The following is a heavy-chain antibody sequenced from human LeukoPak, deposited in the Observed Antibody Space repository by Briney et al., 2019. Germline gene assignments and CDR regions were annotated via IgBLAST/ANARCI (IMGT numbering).Heavy chain of an antibody. Sequence: PSETLSLTCTVSGGSISSYYWSWIRQPPGKGLEWSGYIYYSGSTNYNPSLKSRVTISVDTSKNQFSLKLSSVTAADTAVYYCARVSAAAGTLFDYWGQGTLVTVSS. D-gene: IGHD6-13*01. CDR2: IYYSGST. CDR1: GGSISSYY. V-gene: IGHV4-59*01. CDR3: ARVSAAAGTLFDY. J-gene: IGHJ4*02.